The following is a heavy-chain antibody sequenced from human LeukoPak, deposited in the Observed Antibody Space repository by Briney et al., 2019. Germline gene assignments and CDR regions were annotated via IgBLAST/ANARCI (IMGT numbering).Heavy chain of an antibody. CDR1: GGTFSSYA. J-gene: IGHJ5*02. CDR3: ARERYSSSGYNWFDP. V-gene: IGHV1-69*13. D-gene: IGHD6-13*01. Sequence: SVKVSCKASGGTFSSYAISWVRQAAGQGLEWMGGIIPIFGTANYAQKFQGRVTITADESTSTAYMELSSLRSEDTAVYYCARERYSSSGYNWFDPWGQGTLVTVSS. CDR2: IIPIFGTA.